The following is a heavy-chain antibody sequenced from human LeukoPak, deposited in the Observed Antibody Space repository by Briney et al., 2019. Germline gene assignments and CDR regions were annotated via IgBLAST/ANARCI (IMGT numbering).Heavy chain of an antibody. CDR2: IDCSRSN. D-gene: IGHD3-22*01. V-gene: IGHV4-39*01. CDR3: ARHLRGGVVAVMKDNWFDP. J-gene: IGHJ5*02. Sequence: SETLSLTCAVSGGSISSSSYYWGWMRQPPGKGLEWVGCIDCSRSNYYNPTIKSPVTISVDTSKTKSSMNLISVTAADTAVYYCARHLRGGVVAVMKDNWFDPWGQGTLVTVSS. CDR1: GGSISSSSYY.